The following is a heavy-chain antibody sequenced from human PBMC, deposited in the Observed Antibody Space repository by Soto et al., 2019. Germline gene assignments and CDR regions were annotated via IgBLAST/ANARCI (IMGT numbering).Heavy chain of an antibody. Sequence: PGGSVRLSCAASGFMFSNYAMSWVRQSPGKGLEWVSGIGTSGGTTHVADSVKGRFTISRDNSKNTLYLQMNSLRVEDTAIYYCGKDPNGDYIGAFDRWGQGTMVTVSS. CDR1: GFMFSNYA. CDR3: GKDPNGDYIGAFDR. CDR2: IGTSGGTT. V-gene: IGHV3-23*01. J-gene: IGHJ3*02. D-gene: IGHD2-21*02.